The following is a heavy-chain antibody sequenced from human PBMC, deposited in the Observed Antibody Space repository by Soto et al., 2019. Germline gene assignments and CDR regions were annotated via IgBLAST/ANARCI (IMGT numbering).Heavy chain of an antibody. CDR2: MFHSGGA. Sequence: QVQLHESGPGLVKPSETLSLTCVVSDGSISTYDWWTWVRQPPGKGLEWIGKMFHSGGADYSPSLKSGVTISADSSKNHFSLRLPAVTAADTAVDYCATGNVDSMLEYWGQGTQVAVSS. CDR1: DGSISTYDW. D-gene: IGHD3-3*01. J-gene: IGHJ4*02. CDR3: ATGNVDSMLEY. V-gene: IGHV4-4*02.